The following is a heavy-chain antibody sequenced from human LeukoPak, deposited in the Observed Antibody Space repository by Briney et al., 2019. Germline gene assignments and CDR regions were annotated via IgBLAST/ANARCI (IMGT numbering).Heavy chain of an antibody. J-gene: IGHJ5*02. Sequence: GGSLRLSCAASGFTFSSYAMSWGRQAPGKGLEWVSAISGSGGSTYYADSVKGRFTISRDNSKNTLYLQMNSLRAEDTAVYYCAKVLYYDFWSGSVGFDPWGQGTLVTVSS. CDR1: GFTFSSYA. D-gene: IGHD3-3*01. V-gene: IGHV3-23*01. CDR2: ISGSGGST. CDR3: AKVLYYDFWSGSVGFDP.